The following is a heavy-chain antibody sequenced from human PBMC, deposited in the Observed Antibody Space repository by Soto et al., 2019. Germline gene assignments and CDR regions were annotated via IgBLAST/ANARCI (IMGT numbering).Heavy chain of an antibody. CDR1: GFTFSSYA. D-gene: IGHD2-2*03. CDR3: ARDQVDIVVVPAAMQLAAAGPFDY. CDR2: ISYDGSNK. Sequence: GGSLRLSCAASGFTFSSYAMHWVRQAPGKGLEWVAVISYDGSNKYYADSVKGRFTISRDNSKNTLYLQMNSLRAEDTAVYYCARDQVDIVVVPAAMQLAAAGPFDYWGQGTLVTVSS. V-gene: IGHV3-30-3*01. J-gene: IGHJ4*02.